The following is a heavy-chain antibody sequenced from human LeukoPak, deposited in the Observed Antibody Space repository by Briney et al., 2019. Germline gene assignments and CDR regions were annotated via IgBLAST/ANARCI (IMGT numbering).Heavy chain of an antibody. CDR3: V. CDR1: GGSISTSNYY. J-gene: IGHJ6*03. Sequence: SETLSLTCTVSGGSISTSNYYWGWIRQPPGKGLEWIGNIFYSGSTYYGPSLKSRLTISLDTSRNQFSLKLNSVTAADTAYYMDVWGKRTTVTGSS. V-gene: IGHV4-39*07. CDR2: IFYSGST.